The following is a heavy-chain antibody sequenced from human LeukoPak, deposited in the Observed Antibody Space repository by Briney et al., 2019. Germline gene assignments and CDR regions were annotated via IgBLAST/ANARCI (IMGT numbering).Heavy chain of an antibody. Sequence: PSETLSLTCTVSGYSISSGYYWGWIRQPPGKGLEWIGRIYTSGTTHYNPSLKSRVTMSVDTSKNQFSLKLSSVTAADTAVYYCARLSTVTTSFDYWGQGTLVTVSS. CDR3: ARLSTVTTSFDY. V-gene: IGHV4-38-2*02. CDR1: GYSISSGYY. D-gene: IGHD4-17*01. J-gene: IGHJ4*02. CDR2: IYTSGTT.